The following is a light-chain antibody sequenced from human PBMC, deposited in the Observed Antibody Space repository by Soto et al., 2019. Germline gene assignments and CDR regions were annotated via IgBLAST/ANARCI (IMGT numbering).Light chain of an antibody. CDR1: SSDVGDYNY. CDR2: EVN. Sequence: QSALTQPPSASGSPGQSVTISCTGTSSDVGDYNYVSWYQHHPGKAPKLMIYEVNKRPSGVPDRFSGSKSGNTASLTVSGLQAEDEADYYCSSYTDRKNLVFGTGTKLTVL. J-gene: IGLJ1*01. V-gene: IGLV2-8*01. CDR3: SSYTDRKNLV.